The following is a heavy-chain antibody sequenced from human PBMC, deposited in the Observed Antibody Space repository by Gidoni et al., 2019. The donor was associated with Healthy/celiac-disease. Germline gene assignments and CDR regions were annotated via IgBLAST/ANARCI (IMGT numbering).Heavy chain of an antibody. CDR3: AREEDYYYYYGMDV. V-gene: IGHV3-74*01. J-gene: IGHJ6*02. CDR1: GFTFSSYW. CDR2: INSDGSST. Sequence: EVQLVESGGGLVQPGGSLRLSCAASGFTFSSYWMHWVRQAPGKGLVWVSRINSDGSSTSYADAVKGRFTISRDNAKNTLYLQMNSLRAEDTAVYYCAREEDYYYYYGMDVWGQGTTVTVSS.